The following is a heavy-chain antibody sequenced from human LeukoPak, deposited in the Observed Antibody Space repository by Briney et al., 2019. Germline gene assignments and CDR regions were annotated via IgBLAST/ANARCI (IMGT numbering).Heavy chain of an antibody. J-gene: IGHJ4*02. D-gene: IGHD6-19*01. CDR1: GGSFSGYY. CDR3: ARGRKQWLVRGYFDY. Sequence: SETLSLTCAVYGGSFSGYYWSWIRQPPGKGLEWIGEINHSGSTNYNPSLKSRVTISVDTSKNQFSLKLSSVTAADTAVYYCARGRKQWLVRGYFDYWGQGTLVTVSS. CDR2: INHSGST. V-gene: IGHV4-34*01.